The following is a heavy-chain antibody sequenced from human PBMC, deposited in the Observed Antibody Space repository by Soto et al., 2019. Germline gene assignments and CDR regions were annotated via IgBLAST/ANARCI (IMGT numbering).Heavy chain of an antibody. V-gene: IGHV3-23*01. CDR3: ANPIEVSFCVRYRGVRPELLDF. J-gene: IGHJ3*01. D-gene: IGHD3-16*02. CDR2: ISGSGGST. Sequence: GGSLRLACAASGFTFSSYAMSWVRQAPGKGLEWVSAISGSGGSTYYADSVKGRFTISRDNSKNTLYMQMNSLRAEDTAVYCCANPIEVSFCVRYRGVRPELLDFWGQGTFVTVS. CDR1: GFTFSSYA.